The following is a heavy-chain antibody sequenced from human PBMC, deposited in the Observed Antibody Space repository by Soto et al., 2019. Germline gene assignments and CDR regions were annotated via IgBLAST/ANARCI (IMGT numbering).Heavy chain of an antibody. CDR2: ISNRGDT. J-gene: IGHJ3*02. Sequence: PGGSLRLSCTASGFIVSNTYVNWVRQAPGKGLEWVSVISNRGDTHYADSVRGRFSLSRDISDNTLHLQMNNLRVEDTAVYYCAREPRYCRGDSCSITGDAYDIWGQGTMVTVSS. CDR3: AREPRYCRGDSCSITGDAYDI. D-gene: IGHD2-15*01. CDR1: GFIVSNTY. V-gene: IGHV3-66*01.